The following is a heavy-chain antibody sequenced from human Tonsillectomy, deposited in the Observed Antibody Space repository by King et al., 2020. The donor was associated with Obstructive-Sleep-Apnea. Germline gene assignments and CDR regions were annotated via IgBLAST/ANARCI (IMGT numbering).Heavy chain of an antibody. CDR1: GFTFSSYS. CDR3: ATRTPPGGYGMDV. J-gene: IGHJ6*02. V-gene: IGHV3-48*01. CDR2: ISSSSSTI. Sequence: QLVQSGGGLVQPGGSLRLSCAASGFTFSSYSMNWVRQAPGKGLEWVPYISSSSSTIYYADSVKGRFTISRDNAKNSLYLQMNSLRAEDTAVYYCATRTPPGGYGMDVWGQGTTVTVSS.